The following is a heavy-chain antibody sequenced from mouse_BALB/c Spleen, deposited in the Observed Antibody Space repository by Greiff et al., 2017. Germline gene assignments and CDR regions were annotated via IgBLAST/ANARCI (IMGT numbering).Heavy chain of an antibody. D-gene: IGHD2-3*01. J-gene: IGHJ2*01. CDR3: ARSSDGY. V-gene: IGHV1-87*01. Sequence: QVQLQQSGAELARPGASVKLSCKASGYTFTSYWMQWVKQRPGQGLEWIGAIYPGDGDTRYTQKFKGKATLTADKSSSTAYMQLSSLASEDSAVYYCARSSDGYWGQGTTLTVSS. CDR1: GYTFTSYW. CDR2: IYPGDGDT.